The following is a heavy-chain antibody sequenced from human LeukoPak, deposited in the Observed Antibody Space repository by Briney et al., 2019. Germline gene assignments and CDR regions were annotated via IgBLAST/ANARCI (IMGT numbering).Heavy chain of an antibody. CDR1: GFTFSSYS. CDR2: ISSSSSYI. Sequence: GGSLRLSCAASGFTFSSYSMNWVRQAPGKGLEWVSSISSSSSYIYYADSVKGRFIISRDNAKNSLYLQMNSLRAEDTAVYYCARVAAAGREKYYFDYWGQGTLVTVSS. CDR3: ARVAAAGREKYYFDY. V-gene: IGHV3-21*01. J-gene: IGHJ4*02. D-gene: IGHD6-13*01.